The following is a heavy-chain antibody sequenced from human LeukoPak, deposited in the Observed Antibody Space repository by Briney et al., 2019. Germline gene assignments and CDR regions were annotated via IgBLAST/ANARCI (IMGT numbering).Heavy chain of an antibody. D-gene: IGHD2-15*01. CDR2: IRSSGYPI. Sequence: PGGSLTLPYAASGFNFNVYSMNCVRQAPGKGLEWVSYIRSSGYPIHYADSVKGRFTISRDNAKSSVYLQMNSLKDDAPAVDYCLEDPGALYWWGQGTLVTVSS. CDR1: GFNFNVYS. CDR3: LEDPGALYW. V-gene: IGHV3-48*02. J-gene: IGHJ4*02.